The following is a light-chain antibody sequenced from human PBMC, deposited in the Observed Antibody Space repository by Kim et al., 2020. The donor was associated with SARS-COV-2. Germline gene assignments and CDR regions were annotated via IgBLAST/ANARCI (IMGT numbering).Light chain of an antibody. CDR1: KLGDKH. CDR3: QAWDSSTVV. J-gene: IGLJ2*01. Sequence: SYELTQPPSVSVSPGQTASITCSGDKLGDKHACWYQQKPGQSPVLVIYQDSKRPLGIPERFAGSNSGNTATLTISGTQAMDEADYYCQAWDSSTVVFGGGTQLTVL. V-gene: IGLV3-1*01. CDR2: QDS.